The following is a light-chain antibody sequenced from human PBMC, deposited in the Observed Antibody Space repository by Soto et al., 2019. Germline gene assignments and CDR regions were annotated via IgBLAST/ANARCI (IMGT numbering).Light chain of an antibody. J-gene: IGLJ3*02. Sequence: QSALTQPASVSGSPGQSITISCTGTSSDVGGYNYVSWYQQHPGQAPKLMMFDVSDRPSGVSNRFSGSKSGNTASLTISGLQPEDEADYYCSSYTTRHTWLFGGGTKLTVL. CDR1: SSDVGGYNY. CDR3: SSYTTRHTWL. CDR2: DVS. V-gene: IGLV2-14*03.